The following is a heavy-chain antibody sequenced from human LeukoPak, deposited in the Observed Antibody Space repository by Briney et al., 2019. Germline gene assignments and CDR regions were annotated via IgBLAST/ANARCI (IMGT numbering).Heavy chain of an antibody. V-gene: IGHV3-30*02. Sequence: GGSLRLSCAASGFTFSSYGMHWVRQAPGKGLEWVAFIRYDGSNKYYADSVKGRFTISRDNSKNTLYLQMNSLKAEDTAVYYCAKAAWRITMVRGVGFDYWGQGTLVTVSS. J-gene: IGHJ4*02. CDR1: GFTFSSYG. CDR2: IRYDGSNK. CDR3: AKAAWRITMVRGVGFDY. D-gene: IGHD3-10*01.